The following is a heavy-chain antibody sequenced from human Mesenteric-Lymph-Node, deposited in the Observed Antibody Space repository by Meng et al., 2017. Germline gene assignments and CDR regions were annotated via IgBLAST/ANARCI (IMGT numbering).Heavy chain of an antibody. D-gene: IGHD4-17*01. J-gene: IGHJ4*02. CDR1: GGTFSSYA. CDR3: ARDYGDYVFDY. CDR2: IIPIFGTA. Sequence: SVKVSCKASGGTFSSYAISWVRQAPGQGLEWMGGIIPIFGTANYAQKFQGRVTITTDESTSTAYMELSRLRSDDTAVYYCARDYGDYVFDYWGQGNRVTVDS. V-gene: IGHV1-69*05.